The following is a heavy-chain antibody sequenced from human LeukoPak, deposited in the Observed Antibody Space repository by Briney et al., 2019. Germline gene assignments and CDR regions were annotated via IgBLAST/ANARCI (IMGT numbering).Heavy chain of an antibody. CDR2: IYSGGST. CDR3: ARDVREELPGRY. J-gene: IGHJ4*02. Sequence: GGSLRLSCAASGFTVSINYMSWVRQAPGKGLEWVSVIYSGGSTYYADSVKGRFTISRDNSKNTLYLQMSSLRAEDTAVYYCARDVREELPGRYWGQGTLVTVSS. CDR1: GFTVSINY. V-gene: IGHV3-66*02. D-gene: IGHD1-7*01.